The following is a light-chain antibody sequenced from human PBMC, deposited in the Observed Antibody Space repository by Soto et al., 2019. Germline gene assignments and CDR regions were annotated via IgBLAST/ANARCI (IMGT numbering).Light chain of an antibody. J-gene: IGKJ1*01. CDR1: QSIATY. V-gene: IGKV1-39*01. CDR2: TAS. CDR3: QQSYNTPPWT. Sequence: DIQMTQSPSSLSASVGDRVTITCRASQSIATYLNWFQQKPGKAPNLLIFTASNLQSGVPSRFSGSGSGTDFTLTTSNLQPEDFATYYCQQSYNTPPWTFGQGTKVEIK.